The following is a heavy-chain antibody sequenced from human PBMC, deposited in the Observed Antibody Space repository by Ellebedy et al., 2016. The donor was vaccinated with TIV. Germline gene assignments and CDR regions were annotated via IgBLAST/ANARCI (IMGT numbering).Heavy chain of an antibody. J-gene: IGHJ5*02. CDR1: GFTFSSYS. CDR2: ISSSSSYI. D-gene: IGHD2-2*01. CDR3: ARARDIVVVPAAISA. V-gene: IGHV3-21*01. Sequence: GESLKISCAASGFTFSSYSMNWVRQAPGKGLEWVSSISSSSSYIYYADSVKGRFTISRDNAKNSLYLQMNSLRAEDTAVYYCARARDIVVVPAAISAWGQGTLVTVSS.